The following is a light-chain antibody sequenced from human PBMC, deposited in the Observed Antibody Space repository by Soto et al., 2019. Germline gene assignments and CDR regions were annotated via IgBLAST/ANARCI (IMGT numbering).Light chain of an antibody. J-gene: IGLJ2*01. Sequence: QSALTQPASVSGSPEQSITISCTGTSSNVGGYHYVSWYQQHPGKAPKLMIYDVSNRPSGVSNRFSGSKSGNTASLTISGLQAEDEADYYCSSYTNSGTVVFGGGTKVTVL. CDR3: SSYTNSGTVV. V-gene: IGLV2-14*03. CDR1: SSNVGGYHY. CDR2: DVS.